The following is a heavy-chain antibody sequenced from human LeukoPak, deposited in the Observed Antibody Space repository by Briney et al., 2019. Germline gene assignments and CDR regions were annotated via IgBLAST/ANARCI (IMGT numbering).Heavy chain of an antibody. CDR2: IYYSGST. CDR1: GFTFSDYY. Sequence: GSLRLSCAASGFTFSDYYMSWIRQPPGKGLEWIGYIYYSGSTNYNPSLKSRVTISVDTSKNQFSLKLSSVTAADTAVYYCASSFYDILTGYYGLDYWGQGTLVTVSS. D-gene: IGHD3-9*01. CDR3: ASSFYDILTGYYGLDY. V-gene: IGHV4-59*01. J-gene: IGHJ4*02.